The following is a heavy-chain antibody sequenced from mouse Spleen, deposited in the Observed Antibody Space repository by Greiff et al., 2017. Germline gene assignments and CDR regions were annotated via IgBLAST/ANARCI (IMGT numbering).Heavy chain of an antibody. CDR3: ARRNYYGSSPYWYFDV. V-gene: IGHV5-9-1*01. Sequence: EVKVVESGGGLVKPGGSLKLSCAASGFTFSSYAMSWVRQTPEKRLEWVATISSGGSYTYYPDSVKGRFTISRDNAKNTLYLQMSSLRSEDTAMYYCARRNYYGSSPYWYFDVWGAGTTVTVSS. CDR1: GFTFSSYA. CDR2: ISSGGSYT. J-gene: IGHJ1*01. D-gene: IGHD1-1*01.